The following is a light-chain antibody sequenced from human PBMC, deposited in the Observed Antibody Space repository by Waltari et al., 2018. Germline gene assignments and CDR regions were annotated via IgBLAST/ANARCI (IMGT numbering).Light chain of an antibody. J-gene: IGKJ1*01. CDR1: HSVNWY. Sequence: EIVLTQSPATLSLSPGERATLSCRASHSVNWYLAWYQQKPGQAPRLLISGASNRATGIPDRVSGSGSETDFSLTISRLEPEDFAVYYCQKYDSWPATFGQGTKVEIK. CDR2: GAS. CDR3: QKYDSWPAT. V-gene: IGKV3-20*01.